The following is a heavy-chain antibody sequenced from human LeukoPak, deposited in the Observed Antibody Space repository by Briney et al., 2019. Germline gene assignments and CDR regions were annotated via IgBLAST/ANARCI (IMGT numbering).Heavy chain of an antibody. J-gene: IGHJ4*02. CDR2: INPNSGGT. D-gene: IGHD6-13*01. CDR3: ARGLMERIAAAGISYNY. Sequence: ASVKVSYKASGYTFTGYYMHWVRQAPGQGLEWMGWINPNSGGTNYAQKFQGRVTMTRDTSISTAYMELSRLRSDDTAVYYCARGLMERIAAAGISYNYWGQGTLVTVSS. CDR1: GYTFTGYY. V-gene: IGHV1-2*02.